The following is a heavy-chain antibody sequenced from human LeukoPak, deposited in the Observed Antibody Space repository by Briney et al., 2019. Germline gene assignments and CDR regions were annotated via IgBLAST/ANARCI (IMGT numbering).Heavy chain of an antibody. Sequence: QPGGSLRLSCAASGFTFSSYWMSWVRQAPGKGLEWVANIKQDGSEKYYVDSVKGRFTISRDNAKNSLYLQMNSLRAEDTAVYYCARDKISDSSGYTPDDFDFWGQGTMVTVSS. D-gene: IGHD3-22*01. CDR2: IKQDGSEK. CDR3: ARDKISDSSGYTPDDFDF. CDR1: GFTFSSYW. J-gene: IGHJ3*01. V-gene: IGHV3-7*01.